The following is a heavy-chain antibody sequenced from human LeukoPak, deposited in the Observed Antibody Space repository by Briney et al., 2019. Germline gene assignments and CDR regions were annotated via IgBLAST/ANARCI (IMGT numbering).Heavy chain of an antibody. J-gene: IGHJ4*02. Sequence: GGSLRLSCAASGFTFTNAWMTWVRQAPGKGLVWVSRINSDGSSTSYADPVKGRFTISRDNAKNTMYLQMNSLRADDTAVYYCARDASAGTLDFWGQGTLVTVSS. CDR3: ARDASAGTLDF. CDR2: INSDGSST. V-gene: IGHV3-74*01. D-gene: IGHD6-13*01. CDR1: GFTFTNAW.